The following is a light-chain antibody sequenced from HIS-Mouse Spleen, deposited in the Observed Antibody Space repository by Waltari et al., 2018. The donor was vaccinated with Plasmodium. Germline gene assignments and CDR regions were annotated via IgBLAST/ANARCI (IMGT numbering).Light chain of an antibody. CDR3: QQYNNWSFT. J-gene: IGKJ3*01. V-gene: IGKV3-15*01. CDR2: GAS. CDR1: QSVSSN. Sequence: EIVMTQSPATLSVSPGARATLSCRASQSVSSNLALYQQKPGQAPRLLIYGASTRATGIPARFSGSGSGTEFTLTISSLQSEDCAVYYCQQYNNWSFTFGPGTKVDIK.